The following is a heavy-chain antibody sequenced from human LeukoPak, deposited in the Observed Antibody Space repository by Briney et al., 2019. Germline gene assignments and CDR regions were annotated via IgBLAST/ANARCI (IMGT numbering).Heavy chain of an antibody. CDR1: GFTFSTYG. D-gene: IGHD3-10*01. Sequence: GGSLRLSCATSGFTFSTYGMHWVRQVPGKGLEWVAFIRYDGNDKFYADSVKGRFTISRDTSKNTLYLQMNSLRAEDTAVYYCAKDLMRDRWFGESWGQGTLVTVSS. J-gene: IGHJ5*02. CDR2: IRYDGNDK. CDR3: AKDLMRDRWFGES. V-gene: IGHV3-30*02.